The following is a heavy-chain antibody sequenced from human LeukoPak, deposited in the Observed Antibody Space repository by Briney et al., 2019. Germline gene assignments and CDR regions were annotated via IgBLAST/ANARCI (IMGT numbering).Heavy chain of an antibody. CDR1: GGSISSYY. J-gene: IGHJ6*03. CDR3: ARGQAFNDFWSGSKNNYYMDV. D-gene: IGHD3-3*01. CDR2: IYTSGST. Sequence: SETLSLTCTVSGGSISSYYWSWIRQPAGKGLEWIGRIYTSGSTNYNPSLKSRVTMSVDTSKNQFSLKLSSVTAADTAVYYCARGQAFNDFWSGSKNNYYMDVWGKGTTVTVSS. V-gene: IGHV4-4*07.